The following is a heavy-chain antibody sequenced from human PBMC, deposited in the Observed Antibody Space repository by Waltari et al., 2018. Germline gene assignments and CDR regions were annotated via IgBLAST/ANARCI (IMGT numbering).Heavy chain of an antibody. J-gene: IGHJ6*02. CDR1: GFTFSTYS. CDR2: ISSSSSSI. V-gene: IGHV3-21*01. Sequence: EVQLVESGGGLVKPGGSLRLACAASGFTFSTYSMNWVRQATGKWLEWVSSISSSSSSIYYADSVKGRFTISRDNAKNSLYLQMNSLRAEDTAVYYCARGGDYYGMDVWGQGTTVTVSS. CDR3: ARGGDYYGMDV.